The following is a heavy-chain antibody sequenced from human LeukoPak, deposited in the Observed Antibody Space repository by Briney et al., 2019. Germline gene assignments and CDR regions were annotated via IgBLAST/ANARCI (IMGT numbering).Heavy chain of an antibody. CDR3: AKVVQSTDSSGFYLPEYFQH. J-gene: IGHJ1*01. D-gene: IGHD3-22*01. CDR2: IYYSGST. CDR1: GGSISSSSYY. V-gene: IGHV4-39*07. Sequence: SETLSLTCTVSGGSISSSSYYWGWLRQPPGKGLEWIGSIYYSGSTYYNPSLKSRVTISVDTSKNQFSLKLRSVTAADTAVYYCAKVVQSTDSSGFYLPEYFQHWGQGTLVTVSS.